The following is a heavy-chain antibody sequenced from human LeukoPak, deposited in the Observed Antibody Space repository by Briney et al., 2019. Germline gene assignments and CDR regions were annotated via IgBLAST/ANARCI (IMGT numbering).Heavy chain of an antibody. CDR2: ICGSGGST. V-gene: IGHV3-23*01. Sequence: GGSLRLSCAASGFTFSSNAMSWVRQAPGKGLEWVSAICGSGGSTFYANSVKGRFTTSRDNSKNTLSLQMNSLKAEDTAVYYCAKDRGYDFSYGLDVWGLGTTVTVSS. J-gene: IGHJ6*02. CDR1: GFTFSSNA. D-gene: IGHD3-3*01. CDR3: AKDRGYDFSYGLDV.